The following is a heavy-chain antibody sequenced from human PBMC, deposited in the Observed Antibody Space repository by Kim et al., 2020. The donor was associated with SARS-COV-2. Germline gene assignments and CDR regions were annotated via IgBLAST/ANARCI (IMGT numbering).Heavy chain of an antibody. CDR3: ARGSKRSIVVVIVPYYYYGMDG. CDR2: MNPNSGNT. Sequence: ASVKVSCKASGYTFTSYDINWVRQATGQGLEWMGWMNPNSGNTGYAQKFQGRVTMTRNTSISTAYMELSSLRSEDTAVYYCARGSKRSIVVVIVPYYYYGMDGWGQGTTVTVSS. J-gene: IGHJ6*02. CDR1: GYTFTSYD. D-gene: IGHD3-22*01. V-gene: IGHV1-8*01.